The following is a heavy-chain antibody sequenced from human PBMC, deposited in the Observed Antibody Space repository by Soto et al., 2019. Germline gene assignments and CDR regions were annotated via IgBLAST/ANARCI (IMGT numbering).Heavy chain of an antibody. CDR1: GFTFSSYG. J-gene: IGHJ5*02. V-gene: IGHV3-33*01. CDR3: ARGAVRGVINNWFDP. Sequence: GGSLRLSCAASGFTFSSYGMHWVRQAPGKGLEWVAVIWYDGSNKYYADSVKGRFTISRDNSKNTLYLQMNSLRAEDTAVYYCARGAVRGVINNWFDPWGQGTLVTVSS. CDR2: IWYDGSNK. D-gene: IGHD3-10*01.